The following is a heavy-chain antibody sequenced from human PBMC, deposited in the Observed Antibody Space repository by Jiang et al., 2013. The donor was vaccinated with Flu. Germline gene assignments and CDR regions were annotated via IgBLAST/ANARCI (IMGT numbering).Heavy chain of an antibody. CDR2: IKQDGSEK. CDR3: ARFGKVRGWTGAEYFQH. V-gene: IGHV3-7*03. D-gene: IGHD6-19*01. Sequence: NIKQDGSEKYYVDSVKGRFTISRDNAKNSLYLQMNSLRAEDTAVYYCARFGKVRGWTGAEYFQHWGQGTLVTVSS. J-gene: IGHJ1*01.